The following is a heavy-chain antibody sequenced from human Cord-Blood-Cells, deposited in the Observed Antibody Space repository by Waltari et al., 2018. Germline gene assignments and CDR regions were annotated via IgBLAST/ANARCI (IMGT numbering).Heavy chain of an antibody. V-gene: IGHV3-23*01. Sequence: EVQLLESGGGWVQPGGSLRLSWAASGFTFSSYAMVCVARAPGKGLEWVSAISGSGGSTYYADSVKGRFTISRDNSKNTLYLQMNSLRAEDTAVYYCAKEWGQGRYYFDYWGQGTLVTVSS. CDR2: ISGSGGST. D-gene: IGHD3-16*01. CDR1: GFTFSSYA. J-gene: IGHJ4*02. CDR3: AKEWGQGRYYFDY.